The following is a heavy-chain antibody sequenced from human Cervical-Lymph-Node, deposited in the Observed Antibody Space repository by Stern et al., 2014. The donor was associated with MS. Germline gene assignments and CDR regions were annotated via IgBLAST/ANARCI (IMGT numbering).Heavy chain of an antibody. CDR2: ISGSGGST. CDR3: AKSGHSYGLFDL. CDR1: GFSFSSYA. D-gene: IGHD5-18*01. V-gene: IGHV3-23*01. J-gene: IGHJ2*01. Sequence: EVPLLESGGGLVQPGGSLRLSCAASGFSFSSYAMSWVRQAPGQGMESVSAISGSGGSTYYADSVKGRFTISRDNYKNTLYLQMNSLRAEDTAVYYCAKSGHSYGLFDLWGRGTLVTVSS.